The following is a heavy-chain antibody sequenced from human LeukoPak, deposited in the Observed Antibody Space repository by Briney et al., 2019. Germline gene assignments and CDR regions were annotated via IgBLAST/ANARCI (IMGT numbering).Heavy chain of an antibody. Sequence: SVKVSCKASGGTFSSYTISWVRQAPGQGLEWMGRIIPILGIANYAQKFQGRVTITADKSTSTAYMELSSLRSEDTAVYYCARRTSTIFGVVTGRDYYYYYMDVWGKGTTVTVSS. D-gene: IGHD3-3*01. CDR1: GGTFSSYT. CDR3: ARRTSTIFGVVTGRDYYYYYMDV. CDR2: IIPILGIA. V-gene: IGHV1-69*02. J-gene: IGHJ6*03.